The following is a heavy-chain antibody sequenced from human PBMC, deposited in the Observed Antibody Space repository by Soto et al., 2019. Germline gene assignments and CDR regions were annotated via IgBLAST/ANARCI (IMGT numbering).Heavy chain of an antibody. CDR3: ARARTDDFWSGYYTPYYYYMDV. J-gene: IGHJ6*03. Sequence: ASVKVSCKASGYTFTSYGISWVRQAPGQGLEWMGWISAYNGNTNYAQKLQGRVTMTTDTSTSTAYMELRSLRSEDTAVYYCARARTDDFWSGYYTPYYYYMDVWGKGTTVTVSS. D-gene: IGHD3-3*01. V-gene: IGHV1-18*01. CDR1: GYTFTSYG. CDR2: ISAYNGNT.